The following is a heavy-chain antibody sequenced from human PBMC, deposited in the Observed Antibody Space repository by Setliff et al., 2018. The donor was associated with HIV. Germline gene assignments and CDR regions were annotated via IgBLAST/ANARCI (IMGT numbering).Heavy chain of an antibody. CDR1: GFTFSMYW. CDR2: IKQDGSKA. J-gene: IGHJ3*02. Sequence: PSETLSLSCAASGFTFSMYWVGWVRQAPGKGLEWVADIKQDGSKAYYMDSVKGRFTISRDNPKNSLYLQMTSLRAEDTAVYYCARDDSNGNTDAFDIWGQGTTVTVSS. V-gene: IGHV3-7*04. D-gene: IGHD5-18*01. CDR3: ARDDSNGNTDAFDI.